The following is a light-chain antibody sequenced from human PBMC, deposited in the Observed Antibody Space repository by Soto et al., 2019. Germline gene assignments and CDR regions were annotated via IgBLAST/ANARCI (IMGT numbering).Light chain of an antibody. Sequence: DIQMTQSPSTLSGSVGDRVTITCRASQTISSWLAWYQQKPGKAPKRLIYAASSLQSGVPSRFSGSGSGTEFTLTISSLQPEDFGTYYCLQHNSYPITFGQGTRLEIK. J-gene: IGKJ5*01. CDR1: QTISSW. V-gene: IGKV1-5*01. CDR2: AAS. CDR3: LQHNSYPIT.